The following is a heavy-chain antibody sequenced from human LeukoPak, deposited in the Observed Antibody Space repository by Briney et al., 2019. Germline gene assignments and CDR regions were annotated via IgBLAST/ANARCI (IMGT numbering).Heavy chain of an antibody. D-gene: IGHD4-17*01. CDR2: ISYSGNT. V-gene: IGHV4-59*08. CDR3: TRLLNNDNAGDPDTFDI. J-gene: IGHJ3*02. CDR1: GDSISRHY. Sequence: KPSETLSLTCSVSGDSISRHYWSWIQQPPGKGLEWIGYISYSGNTRYNPSFQSRVTISMEMSKTHFSLKLTSVTAADTAVYYCTRLLNNDNAGDPDTFDIWGPGTMVTVSS.